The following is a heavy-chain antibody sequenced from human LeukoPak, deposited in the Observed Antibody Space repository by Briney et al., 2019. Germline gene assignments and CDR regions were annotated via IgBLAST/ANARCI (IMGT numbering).Heavy chain of an antibody. V-gene: IGHV1-69*04. D-gene: IGHD6-6*01. CDR3: ARARIAARRLEGTFDY. CDR1: GGTFSSYA. J-gene: IGHJ4*02. Sequence: GASVKVSCKASGGTFSSYAISWVRQAPGQGLEWMGRIIPILGIANYAQKFQGRVTITADKSTSTAYMELSSLRSDDTAVYYCARARIAARRLEGTFDYWGQGTLVTVSS. CDR2: IIPILGIA.